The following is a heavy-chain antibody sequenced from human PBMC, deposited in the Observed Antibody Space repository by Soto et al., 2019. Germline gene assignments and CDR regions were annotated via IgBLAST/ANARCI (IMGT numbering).Heavy chain of an antibody. V-gene: IGHV3-23*01. CDR1: GFTFSTYA. CDR2: ISSSGGTT. Sequence: GGSLRLSCAASGFTFSTYAMSWVRQAPGKGLQWVSFISSSGGTTYYADSVKGRFTISRENSKKTLYLQMNSLRAEDTAVYYCARELNDYGVFDYWGQGTLVTVSS. CDR3: ARELNDYGVFDY. D-gene: IGHD4-17*01. J-gene: IGHJ4*02.